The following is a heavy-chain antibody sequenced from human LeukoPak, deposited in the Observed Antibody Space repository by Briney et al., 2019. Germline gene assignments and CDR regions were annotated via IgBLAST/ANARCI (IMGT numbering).Heavy chain of an antibody. CDR3: ARVLRYFDWSGSWFDP. D-gene: IGHD3-9*01. CDR2: IYYSGST. V-gene: IGHV4-31*03. J-gene: IGHJ5*02. CDR1: GGSISSGGYY. Sequence: SETLSLTCTVSGGSISSGGYYWSWIRQHPGKGLEWIGYIYYSGSTYYNPSLKSRVTISVDTSKNQFSLKLSSVTAADTAVYYCARVLRYFDWSGSWFDPWGQGTLVTVSS.